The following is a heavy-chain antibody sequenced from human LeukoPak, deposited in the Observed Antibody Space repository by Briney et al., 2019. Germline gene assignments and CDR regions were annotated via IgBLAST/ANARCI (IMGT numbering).Heavy chain of an antibody. CDR3: ARGVLGSGYDRDYFDY. CDR1: GYSISSGYS. J-gene: IGHJ4*02. CDR2: IYHSGST. Sequence: SETLSLTCTVSGYSISSGYSWSWIRQAPRKGLEWIGYIYHSGSTYYNPSLKSRVTISADRSKNQFSLKLSSVTAADTAVYYCARGVLGSGYDRDYFDYWGQGTLVTVSS. D-gene: IGHD5-12*01. V-gene: IGHV4-30-2*01.